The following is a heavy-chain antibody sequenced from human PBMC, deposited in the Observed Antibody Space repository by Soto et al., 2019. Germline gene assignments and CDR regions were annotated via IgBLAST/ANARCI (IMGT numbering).Heavy chain of an antibody. CDR2: INPSGGST. CDR1: GYTFTSYY. CDR3: ARVADRYYGSGSPYYMDV. Sequence: ASVKVSCKASGYTFTSYYMHWVRQAPGQGLEWMGIINPSGGSTSYAQKFQGRVTITTDKSTSTVYMELSSLRSEDTAVYYCARVADRYYGSGSPYYMDVWGKGTTVTVSS. V-gene: IGHV1-46*01. J-gene: IGHJ6*03. D-gene: IGHD3-10*01.